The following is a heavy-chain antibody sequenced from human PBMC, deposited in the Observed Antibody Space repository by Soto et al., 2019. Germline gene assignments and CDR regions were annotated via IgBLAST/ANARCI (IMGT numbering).Heavy chain of an antibody. D-gene: IGHD2-21*02. CDR2: ISSDGSNT. J-gene: IGHJ3*02. CDR1: GFTFSSYL. V-gene: IGHV3-30*18. CDR3: AKALEVVTTNDAFDI. Sequence: GGAPRLSCSAPGFTFSSYLMTWGRQAPGKGLEWVAVISSDGSNTYYADSVKGRFTISRDNSKNSLYLQMSSLRAEDTALYYCAKALEVVTTNDAFDIWGQGTMVTVSS.